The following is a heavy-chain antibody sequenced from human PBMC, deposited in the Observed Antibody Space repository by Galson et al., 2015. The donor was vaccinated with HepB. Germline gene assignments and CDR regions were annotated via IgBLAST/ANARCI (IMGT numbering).Heavy chain of an antibody. CDR2: IYSGGST. CDR3: ARLGYSSASIDY. V-gene: IGHV3-66*01. D-gene: IGHD6-19*01. J-gene: IGHJ4*02. CDR1: GFTVSSNY. Sequence: SLRLSCAASGFTVSSNYLSWVRQAPGKGLEWVSVIYSGGSTNYADSVKGRFTISRDNSKNALYLQMNSPRAEDTAVYYCARLGYSSASIDYWGQGTLVTVSS.